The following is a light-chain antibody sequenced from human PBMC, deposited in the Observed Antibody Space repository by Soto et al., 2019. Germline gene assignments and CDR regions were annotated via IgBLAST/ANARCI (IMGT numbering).Light chain of an antibody. CDR1: SSDVGRYNY. CDR3: SSYTSSGTVV. CDR2: DVS. V-gene: IGLV2-14*01. Sequence: QSALTQPASVSGSPGQSITISCTGTSSDVGRYNYVSWCQQHPGKAPKLIIYDVSNRPSGVSNRFSGSKSGNTASLTISGRQAEDEADYYCSSYTSSGTVVFGGGTKLNVL. J-gene: IGLJ2*01.